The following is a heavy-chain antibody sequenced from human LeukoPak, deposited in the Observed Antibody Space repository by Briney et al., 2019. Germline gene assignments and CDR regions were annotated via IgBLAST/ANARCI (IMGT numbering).Heavy chain of an antibody. CDR1: GGSISSYY. V-gene: IGHV4-4*07. Sequence: SETLSLTCTVSGGSISSYYWNWIRQPAGKGLEWIGRIYTSGNTNYNPSLKGRVSMSVDTSKNQFSLKVTSVTAADTAVYYCARDPVSGYSSRQFYFDYWGQGTLVTVSS. D-gene: IGHD6-13*01. CDR2: IYTSGNT. J-gene: IGHJ4*02. CDR3: ARDPVSGYSSRQFYFDY.